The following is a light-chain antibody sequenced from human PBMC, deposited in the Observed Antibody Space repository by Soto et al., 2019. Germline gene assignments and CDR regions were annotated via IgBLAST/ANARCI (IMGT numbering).Light chain of an antibody. V-gene: IGLV1-44*01. CDR2: SSN. Sequence: QSVLTQPHSASGTPGQRVTISCSGSSSNIGANSVQWFQQLPGTAPKVLIYSSNHRPSGVPARFSGSKSGTSASLAISEPQSDDDADYYCAAWDDSRNGHVFGTGTKLTVL. CDR3: AAWDDSRNGHV. CDR1: SSNIGANS. J-gene: IGLJ1*01.